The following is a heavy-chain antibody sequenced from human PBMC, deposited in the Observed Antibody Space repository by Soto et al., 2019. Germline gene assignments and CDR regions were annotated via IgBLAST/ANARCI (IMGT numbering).Heavy chain of an antibody. CDR3: ARGSSGGYYFDY. J-gene: IGHJ4*02. Sequence: QVQLVQSGAEEKKPGASVKVSCKASGYTFTSYAMHWVRQAPGQRLEWMGWINAGNGNTKYSQKFQGRVTITRDTGASTAYMELSSLRSEDTAVYDCARGSSGGYYFDYWGQGTLVTVSS. CDR1: GYTFTSYA. V-gene: IGHV1-3*05. CDR2: INAGNGNT. D-gene: IGHD6-19*01.